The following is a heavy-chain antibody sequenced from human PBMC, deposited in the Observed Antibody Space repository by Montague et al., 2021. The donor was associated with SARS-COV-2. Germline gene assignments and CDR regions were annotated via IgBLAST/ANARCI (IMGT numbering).Heavy chain of an antibody. Sequence: SETLSLTCIVSGESIDRDTYYWGWIRQSPGKGLAWIGSLSSSGSTYYNPSLRSRVTISMDTPKNHFSLKVNSVTATDAAVYFCARPGSVSGWFYFDDWGQGTLVSVSS. CDR1: GESIDRDTYY. J-gene: IGHJ4*02. D-gene: IGHD6-19*01. CDR2: LSSSGST. CDR3: ARPGSVSGWFYFDD. V-gene: IGHV4-39*02.